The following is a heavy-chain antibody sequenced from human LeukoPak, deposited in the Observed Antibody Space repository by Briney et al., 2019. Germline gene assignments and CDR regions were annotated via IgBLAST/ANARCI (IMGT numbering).Heavy chain of an antibody. J-gene: IGHJ4*02. CDR3: ARSSAQYCSGGSCYSDY. CDR1: GFTFSDYY. V-gene: IGHV3-11*06. Sequence: GGSLRLSCAASGFTFSDYYMSWIRQAPGKGLEWVSYISSSSSSYTNYADSVKGRFTISRDNAKNSLYLQMNSLRAEDTAVYYCARSSAQYCSGGSCYSDYWGQGTLVTVSS. D-gene: IGHD2-15*01. CDR2: ISSSSSSYT.